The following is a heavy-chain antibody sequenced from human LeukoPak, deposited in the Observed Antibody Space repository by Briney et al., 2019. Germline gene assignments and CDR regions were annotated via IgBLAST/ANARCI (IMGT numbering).Heavy chain of an antibody. J-gene: IGHJ4*02. Sequence: GGSLRLSCAASGFTFSSYSMNWVRQAPGKGLEWVSSFSSSTSSIYYADSVKGRFTISRDNAKNSLYLQMNSLRAEDTAVYYCARTDSGWYRTTKDDYWGQGTLVTVSS. D-gene: IGHD6-19*01. CDR2: FSSSTSSI. CDR3: ARTDSGWYRTTKDDY. CDR1: GFTFSSYS. V-gene: IGHV3-21*01.